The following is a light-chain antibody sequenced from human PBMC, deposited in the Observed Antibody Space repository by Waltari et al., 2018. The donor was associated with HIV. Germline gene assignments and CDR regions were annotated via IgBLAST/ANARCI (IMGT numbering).Light chain of an antibody. CDR3: QQYGSSSWT. CDR1: QSVSSSY. Sequence: ESVLTQSPGTLSLSPGERATLSCRASQSVSSSYLAWYQQQPGQAPRLLIYGASTRATGIPARFSGSGSGTDFTLTISRLEPEDFAVYYCQQYGSSSWTFGQGTKVEIK. V-gene: IGKV3-20*01. CDR2: GAS. J-gene: IGKJ1*01.